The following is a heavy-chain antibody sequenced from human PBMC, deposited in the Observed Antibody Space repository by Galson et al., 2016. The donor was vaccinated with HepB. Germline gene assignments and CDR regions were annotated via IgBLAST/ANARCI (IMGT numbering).Heavy chain of an antibody. Sequence: SVKVSCKASGYTLTDYYIHWVRQAPGQGLEWMGWIKPNSGGTNYAQKFQGRVTMTRDTSISTAYMELSGLKSDDTAVYYCARGFTMFRGVTNTFYYYGMDVWRQGTPVTVSS. J-gene: IGHJ6*01. CDR3: ARGFTMFRGVTNTFYYYGMDV. CDR2: IKPNSGGT. D-gene: IGHD3-10*01. CDR1: GYTLTDYY. V-gene: IGHV1-2*02.